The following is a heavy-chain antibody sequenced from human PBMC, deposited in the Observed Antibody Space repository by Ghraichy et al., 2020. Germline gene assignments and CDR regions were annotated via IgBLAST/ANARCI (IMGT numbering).Heavy chain of an antibody. CDR1: GFTFSSYS. CDR3: AKEGGSYYGMDV. J-gene: IGHJ6*02. D-gene: IGHD3-16*01. V-gene: IGHV3-48*02. CDR2: ISSSSSTI. Sequence: LSLTCAASGFTFSSYSMNWVRQAPGKGLEWVSYISSSSSTIYYADSVKGRFTISRDNAKNSLFLQMNSLRDEDTAVYYCAKEGGSYYGMDVWGQGTTVTVSS.